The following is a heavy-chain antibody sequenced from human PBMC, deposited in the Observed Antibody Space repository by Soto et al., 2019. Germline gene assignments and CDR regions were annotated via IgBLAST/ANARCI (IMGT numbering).Heavy chain of an antibody. D-gene: IGHD3-22*01. Sequence: QVQLQESGPGLVKPSQTLSLTRTVSGGSISDGYYWSWIRQHPGKGLEWIGSISYSGSTSYNPSLKSRLTISVDRSKSQFSLNLSSVTAADTAVYYCARRDRSGYSYWLDTWGQGTLVTVSS. J-gene: IGHJ5*02. CDR3: ARRDRSGYSYWLDT. V-gene: IGHV4-31*03. CDR2: ISYSGST. CDR1: GGSISDGYY.